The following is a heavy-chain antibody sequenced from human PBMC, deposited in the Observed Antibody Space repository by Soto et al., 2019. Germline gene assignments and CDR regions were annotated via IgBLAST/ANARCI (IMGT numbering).Heavy chain of an antibody. CDR1: GFTFSSYA. CDR3: ANDKRGYSYGSWFDP. V-gene: IGHV3-23*01. J-gene: IGHJ5*02. D-gene: IGHD5-18*01. CDR2: ISGSGGST. Sequence: PGGSLRLSCAASGFTFSSYAMSWVRQAPGKGLEWVSAISGSGGSTYYADSVKGRFTISRDNSKNTLYLQMNSLRAEDTAVYYCANDKRGYSYGSWFDPWGQGTLVTVSS.